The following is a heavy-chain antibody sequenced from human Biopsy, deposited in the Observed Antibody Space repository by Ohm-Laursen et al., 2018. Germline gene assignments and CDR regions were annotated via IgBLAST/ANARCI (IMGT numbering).Heavy chain of an antibody. D-gene: IGHD4-11*01. CDR2: IYYSVIT. CDR1: GDSVTKYY. CDR3: ARDSGILNYGNFKYYHYYGMDV. J-gene: IGHJ6*02. Sequence: SETLSLTWTVSGDSVTKYYWSWIRQPPGKGLEWIGHIYYSVITNYNPSLQSRVSISVDTSRNQVSLTLSSVTAADTAVYYCARDSGILNYGNFKYYHYYGMDVWGQGTKVTVSS. V-gene: IGHV4-59*02.